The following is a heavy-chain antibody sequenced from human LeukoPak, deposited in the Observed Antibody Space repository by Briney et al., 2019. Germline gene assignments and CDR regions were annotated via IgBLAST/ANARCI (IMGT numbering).Heavy chain of an antibody. Sequence: SETLSLTCTVSGGSISSYYWSWIRQPPGKGLEWIGYIYYSGSTNYNPSLKSRVTMSVDTSKNQFSLKLSSVTAADTAVYYCARDPGDGLVDYWGQGTLVTVSS. D-gene: IGHD5-24*01. CDR3: ARDPGDGLVDY. CDR1: GGSISSYY. CDR2: IYYSGST. J-gene: IGHJ4*02. V-gene: IGHV4-59*12.